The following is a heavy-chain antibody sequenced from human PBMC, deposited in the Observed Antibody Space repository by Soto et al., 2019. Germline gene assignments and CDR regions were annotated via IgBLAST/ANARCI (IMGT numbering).Heavy chain of an antibody. V-gene: IGHV1-69*08. Sequence: QVQLVQSGAEVKKPGSSVKVSCKASGGTFRSYTISWVRQAPGQGLEGMGRIIPILGIANYAQKLQGRVTNTTDKTTSTTYKGLSSLGTDDTAVYYCAIDLCRGVIINWFDPWGQGTLVTVSS. CDR2: IIPILGIA. CDR3: AIDLCRGVIINWFDP. CDR1: GGTFRSYT. D-gene: IGHD3-10*01. J-gene: IGHJ5*02.